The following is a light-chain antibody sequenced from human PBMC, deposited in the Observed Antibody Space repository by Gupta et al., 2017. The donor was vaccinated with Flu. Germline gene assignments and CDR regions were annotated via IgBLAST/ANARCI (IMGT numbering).Light chain of an antibody. CDR1: QSISSY. V-gene: IGKV1-39*01. CDR2: AAS. Sequence: DIQMTQSPSSLSASVGDRVTITCRASQSISSYLNWYQQKPGKAPKLLIYAASSLQSGVPSRFSGSGSGTXFTLTIXSLQPEDFATYYCQQSYSTPPTFGXGTKVDIK. CDR3: QQSYSTPPT. J-gene: IGKJ3*01.